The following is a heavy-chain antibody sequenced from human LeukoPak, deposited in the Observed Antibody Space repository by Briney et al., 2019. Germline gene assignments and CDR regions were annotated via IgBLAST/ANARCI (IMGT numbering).Heavy chain of an antibody. CDR1: GGSFSGYY. J-gene: IGHJ5*02. CDR3: ARLVPPGWFDP. Sequence: SETLSLTCAVYGGSFSGYYWSWIRQPPGKGLEWIGEINHSGSTNYNPSLKSRVTISVDTSKNQFSLKLSSVTAADTAVYYCARLVPPGWFDPWGQGTLVTVSS. V-gene: IGHV4-34*01. CDR2: INHSGST.